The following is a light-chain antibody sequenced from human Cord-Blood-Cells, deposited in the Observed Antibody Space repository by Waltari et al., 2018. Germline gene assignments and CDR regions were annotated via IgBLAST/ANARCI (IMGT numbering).Light chain of an antibody. CDR1: QSLVNSHGNTY. CDR3: MQATKYPGT. CDR2: KMS. J-gene: IGKJ1*01. Sequence: IVMTQPPLSSPVTLGQPASIACRASQSLVNSHGNTYLRWLQQRPGQAPRLLIYKMSNRLCGVPARFSGSGAGTDFTLNISRLEAEDVGVYYCMQATKYPGTFGQGTKVEIK. V-gene: IGKV2-24*01.